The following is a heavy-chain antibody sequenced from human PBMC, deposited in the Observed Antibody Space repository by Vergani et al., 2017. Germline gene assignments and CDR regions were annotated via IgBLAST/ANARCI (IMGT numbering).Heavy chain of an antibody. CDR3: AAGVGNYYDSSGYYGTYYYYYYMDV. CDR2: IVVGSGNT. D-gene: IGHD3-22*01. V-gene: IGHV1-58*02. J-gene: IGHJ6*03. Sequence: QMQLVQSGPEVKKPGTSVKVSCKASGFTFTSSAMQWVRQARGQRLEWIGWIVVGSGNTNYAQKFQERVTITRDMSTSTAYMELSSLRSEDTAVYYCAAGVGNYYDSSGYYGTYYYYYYMDVWGKGTTVTVSS. CDR1: GFTFTSSA.